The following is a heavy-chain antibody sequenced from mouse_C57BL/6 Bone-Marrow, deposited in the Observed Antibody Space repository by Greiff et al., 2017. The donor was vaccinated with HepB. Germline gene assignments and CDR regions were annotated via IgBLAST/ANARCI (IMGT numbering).Heavy chain of an antibody. CDR1: GFTFSSYA. V-gene: IGHV5-4*01. D-gene: IGHD2-4*01. Sequence: DVHLVESGGGLVKPGGSLKLSCAASGFTFSSYAMSWVRQTPEKRLEWVATISDGGSYTYYPDNVKGRFTISRDNAKNNLYLQMSHLKSEDTAMYYCAADYDGYYYAMDYWGQGTSVTVSS. J-gene: IGHJ4*01. CDR2: ISDGGSYT. CDR3: AADYDGYYYAMDY.